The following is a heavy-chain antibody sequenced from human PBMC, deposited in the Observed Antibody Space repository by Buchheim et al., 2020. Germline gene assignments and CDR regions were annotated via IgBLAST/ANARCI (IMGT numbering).Heavy chain of an antibody. CDR2: INHSGST. V-gene: IGHV4-34*01. CDR3: ARGPRLAAYYYYGMDV. D-gene: IGHD6-25*01. CDR1: GGSFSGYY. Sequence: QVQLQQWGAGLLKPSETLSLTCAVYGGSFSGYYWSWIHQPPGKGLEWIGEINHSGSTNYNPSLKSRVTISVDTSNNQFSLILSSVTAADTAVYYCARGPRLAAYYYYGMDVWGQGTT. J-gene: IGHJ6*02.